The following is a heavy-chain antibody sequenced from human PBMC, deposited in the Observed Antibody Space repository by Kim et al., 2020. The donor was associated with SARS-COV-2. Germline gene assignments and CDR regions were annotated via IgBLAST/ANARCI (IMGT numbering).Heavy chain of an antibody. Sequence: GGSLRLSCVASGFPFSNDAMNWVRQAPGTGLEWVSGIVSTGDKTFYADSVKGRFTISRDNDKNTLYLQMNSLRVEDTALYYCAKGYGGGSWLDDYLGQGT. J-gene: IGHJ4*02. D-gene: IGHD6-19*01. V-gene: IGHV3-23*01. CDR1: GFPFSNDA. CDR2: IVSTGDKT. CDR3: AKGYGGGSWLDDY.